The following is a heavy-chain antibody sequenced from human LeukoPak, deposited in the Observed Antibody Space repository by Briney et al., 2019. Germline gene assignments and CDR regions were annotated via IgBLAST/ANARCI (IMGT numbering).Heavy chain of an antibody. CDR1: GFTFSTYG. Sequence: GGSLRLSCAASGFTFSTYGMLWVRQAPGNGLEWVAFIRYDGSNKYYADSVKGRFTISRDNSKNTLYLQMNSLRAEDTAVYYCAKDRLPSMVRRPYTDYWGQGTLVTVSS. V-gene: IGHV3-30*02. J-gene: IGHJ4*02. CDR2: IRYDGSNK. CDR3: AKDRLPSMVRRPYTDY. D-gene: IGHD3-10*01.